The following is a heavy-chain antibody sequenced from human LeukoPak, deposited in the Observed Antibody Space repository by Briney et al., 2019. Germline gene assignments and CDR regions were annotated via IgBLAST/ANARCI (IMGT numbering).Heavy chain of an antibody. CDR1: AGSIISYY. CDR2: IYYSGST. V-gene: IGHV4-59*01. J-gene: IGHJ4*02. Sequence: SETLSLTCTVSAGSIISYYWRWLRQPPGKGLEWIGYIYYSGSTNYNPSLKSRVTISVDTSKNQFSLKLSSVTAADTAVYYCARTPRYSYGTLDYWGQGTLVTVSS. CDR3: ARTPRYSYGTLDY. D-gene: IGHD5-18*01.